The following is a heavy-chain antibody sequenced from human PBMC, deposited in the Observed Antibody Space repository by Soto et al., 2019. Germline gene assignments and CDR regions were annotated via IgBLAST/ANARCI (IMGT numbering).Heavy chain of an antibody. CDR3: ARVVVVVAATLDYYYYGMDV. Sequence: SETLSLTCAVYGGSFSGYYWSWIRQPPGKGLEWIGEINHSGSTNYNPSLKSRVTISVDTSKNQFSLKLSSVTAADTAVYYCARVVVVVAATLDYYYYGMDVWGQGTTVTVS. D-gene: IGHD2-15*01. CDR1: GGSFSGYY. V-gene: IGHV4-34*01. J-gene: IGHJ6*02. CDR2: INHSGST.